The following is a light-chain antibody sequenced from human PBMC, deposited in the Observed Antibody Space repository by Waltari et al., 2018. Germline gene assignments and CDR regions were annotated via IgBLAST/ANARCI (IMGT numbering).Light chain of an antibody. CDR2: EGS. CDR3: CSYAGSNTYV. CDR1: SSDVGNYNL. J-gene: IGLJ1*01. Sequence: QSALTQPASVSGSPGQSITISCTGTSSDVGNYNLVSWYQQHPGKAPTLMLYEGSKRPSGVSNRFSGAKSGNTASRTISGLQAEDEADYYCCSYAGSNTYVFGTGTKVTVL. V-gene: IGLV2-23*01.